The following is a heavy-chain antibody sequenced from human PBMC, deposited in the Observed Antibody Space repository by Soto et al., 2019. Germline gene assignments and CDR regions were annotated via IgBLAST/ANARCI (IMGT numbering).Heavy chain of an antibody. V-gene: IGHV4-59*08. CDR1: GRSTRFYY. CDR2: IYYSGST. Sequence: SDTLSLTSTVSGRSTRFYYWSWIRPPPGKGLEWIGYIYYSGSTNYNPSLKSRVTISVDTSKNQFSLKLSSVTAADTAVYYCARTDYGDSRGYYYYMDVWGKGTTVT. J-gene: IGHJ6*03. CDR3: ARTDYGDSRGYYYYMDV. D-gene: IGHD4-17*01.